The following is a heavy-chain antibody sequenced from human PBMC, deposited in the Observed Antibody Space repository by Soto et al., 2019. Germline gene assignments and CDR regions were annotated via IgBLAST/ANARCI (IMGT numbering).Heavy chain of an antibody. CDR3: ARGQWGAFDL. Sequence: DVQLVESGGGSVQPGGSLSLYYAATRFTFSYYWMHWVRQAPGKGLVWVSRIHSDGSSTTDADSVKGRFTISRDNAKNTLYLQMNSLRAEDTAVYYCARGQWGAFDLWGQGTMVTVAS. D-gene: IGHD1-26*01. CDR2: IHSDGSST. J-gene: IGHJ3*01. V-gene: IGHV3-74*01. CDR1: RFTFSYYW.